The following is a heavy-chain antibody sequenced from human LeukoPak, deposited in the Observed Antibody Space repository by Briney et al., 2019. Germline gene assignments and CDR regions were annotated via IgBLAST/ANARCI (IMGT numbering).Heavy chain of an antibody. J-gene: IGHJ4*02. CDR3: ARGWHYYHTRFDY. Sequence: SETLSLTCAVYGGSFSGYYWSWIRQPPGKGLEWIGEINHSGSTNYNPSLKSRVTISVDTSKNQFSLKLSSVTAADTAVYYCARGWHYYHTRFDYWGQGTLVTVSS. CDR1: GGSFSGYY. CDR2: INHSGST. D-gene: IGHD3-22*01. V-gene: IGHV4-34*01.